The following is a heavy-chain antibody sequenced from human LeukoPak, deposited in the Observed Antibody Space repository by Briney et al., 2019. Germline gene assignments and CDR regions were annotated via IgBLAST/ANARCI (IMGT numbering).Heavy chain of an antibody. V-gene: IGHV3-48*03. D-gene: IGHD3-10*02. CDR2: ISSSGSTI. CDR1: GFTFSSYE. J-gene: IGHJ4*02. Sequence: PGGSLRLSCAASGFTFSSYEMNWVRQAPGKGLEWVSYISSSGSTIYYADSVKGRFTISRDNAKNSLYLQMNSLRAEDTAVYYCARQSRFGELEGNFDYWGQGTLVTVSS. CDR3: ARQSRFGELEGNFDY.